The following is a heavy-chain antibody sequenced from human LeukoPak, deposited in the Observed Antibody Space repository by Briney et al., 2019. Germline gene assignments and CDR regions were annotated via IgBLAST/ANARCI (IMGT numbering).Heavy chain of an antibody. CDR2: IYYSGST. CDR3: ARDGKILEWRDYTDV. J-gene: IGHJ6*03. CDR1: GGSISSYY. D-gene: IGHD3-3*01. Sequence: SETLSLTCTVSGGSISSYYWSWIRQPPGKGLEWIGYIYYSGSTNYNPSLKSRVTMSVDTSKNQFSLKLSSVTAADTAVYYCARDGKILEWRDYTDVWGKGTTVTVSS. V-gene: IGHV4-59*12.